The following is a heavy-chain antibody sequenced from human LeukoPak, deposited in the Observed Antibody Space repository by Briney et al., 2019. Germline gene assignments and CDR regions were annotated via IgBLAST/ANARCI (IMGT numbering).Heavy chain of an antibody. D-gene: IGHD4-17*01. CDR3: ASKSTDHGELRFDY. CDR2: IYHSGST. Sequence: PSGTLSLTCAVSGVSISSSNWWSWVRQPPGKGLEWIGEIYHSGSTNYNPSLKGRVTISVDKSKNQFSLKLSSVTAADTGVYYCASKSTDHGELRFDYWGQGTLVTVSS. J-gene: IGHJ4*02. V-gene: IGHV4-4*02. CDR1: GVSISSSNW.